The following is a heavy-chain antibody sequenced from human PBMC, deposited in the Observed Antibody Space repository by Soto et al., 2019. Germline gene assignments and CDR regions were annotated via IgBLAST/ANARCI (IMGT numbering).Heavy chain of an antibody. D-gene: IGHD2-2*01. Sequence: EVQLVESGGDLVQPGGSLRLSCAASGFTFSGHWMHWVRQVPGKGLEWVSRINTDGGSSAYADSVKGRFTISRDNAKNTLYLQMKGLRAEGTAVYYCAREAGYCSRTSCYRRAFDTWGQGTTVTVSS. V-gene: IGHV3-74*03. CDR2: INTDGGSS. J-gene: IGHJ3*02. CDR3: AREAGYCSRTSCYRRAFDT. CDR1: GFTFSGHW.